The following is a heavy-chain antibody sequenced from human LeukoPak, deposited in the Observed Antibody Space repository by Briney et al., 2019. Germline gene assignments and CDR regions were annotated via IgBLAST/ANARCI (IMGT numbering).Heavy chain of an antibody. V-gene: IGHV1-2*02. CDR1: GYTFTGYY. CDR3: ARAIAVAGTRTNWFDP. J-gene: IGHJ5*02. CDR2: INPNSGGT. Sequence: ASVKVSCKASGYTFTGYYMHWVRQAPGQGLEWMGWINPNSGGTNYAQKFQGRVTMTRDTSISTAYMELSRLRSDDTAVYYCARAIAVAGTRTNWFDPWGQGTLVIVSS. D-gene: IGHD6-19*01.